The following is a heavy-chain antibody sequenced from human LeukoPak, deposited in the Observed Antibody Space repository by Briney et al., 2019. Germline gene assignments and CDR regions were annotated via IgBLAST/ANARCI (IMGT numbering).Heavy chain of an antibody. CDR3: ARTTLLQHLDAFDI. D-gene: IGHD1-1*01. Sequence: GGSLRLSCAASGFTFNNYAMHWVRQAPGKGLEWVAVITSDGNKKYYADSVKGRFTISRDNSKSTLYLQMNSLRAEDTAVYYCARTTLLQHLDAFDIWGQGTMVTVSS. CDR1: GFTFNNYA. V-gene: IGHV3-30-3*01. J-gene: IGHJ3*02. CDR2: ITSDGNKK.